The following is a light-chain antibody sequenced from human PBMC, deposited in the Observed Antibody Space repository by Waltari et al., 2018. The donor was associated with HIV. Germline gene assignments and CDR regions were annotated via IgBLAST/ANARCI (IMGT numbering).Light chain of an antibody. V-gene: IGKV3-20*01. Sequence: EIVLTQSPGTLSLSPGARATLSCRASQSVTSSFLSWYQQKPGQAPRLLIYGASSRATGIPDRFSGGGSGTDFTLTISRLETEDFAVYYCQQYGSSPLTFGGGTKVDIK. J-gene: IGKJ4*01. CDR3: QQYGSSPLT. CDR2: GAS. CDR1: QSVTSSF.